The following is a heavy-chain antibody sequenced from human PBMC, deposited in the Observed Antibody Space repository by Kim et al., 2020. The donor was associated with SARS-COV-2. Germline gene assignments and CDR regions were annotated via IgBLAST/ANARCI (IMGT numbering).Heavy chain of an antibody. D-gene: IGHD2-15*01. V-gene: IGHV3-7*01. J-gene: IGHJ4*02. CDR1: GFTFSDSW. Sequence: GGSLRLSCAASGFTFSDSWMTWFRQPPGKGLEWVANIKQDASEKYYVDSVKGRFTISRDNTKNSLYLQMNSLRAEDTAIYYCAKIRGYCSGGSCFPPPGWGQGTLVTVSS. CDR3: AKIRGYCSGGSCFPPPG. CDR2: IKQDASEK.